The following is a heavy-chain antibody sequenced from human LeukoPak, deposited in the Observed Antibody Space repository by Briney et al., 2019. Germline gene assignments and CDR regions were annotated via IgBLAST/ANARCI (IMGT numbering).Heavy chain of an antibody. J-gene: IGHJ4*02. CDR2: INPSGGST. V-gene: IGHV1-46*01. Sequence: ASVTVSCKASGYTFTSYYMHWVRQAPGQGLEWMGIINPSGGSTSYAQKFQGRVTMTRDMSTSTVYMELSSLRSEDTAVYYCAREPPLPYSSSWHHYFDYWGQGTLVTVSS. D-gene: IGHD6-13*01. CDR3: AREPPLPYSSSWHHYFDY. CDR1: GYTFTSYY.